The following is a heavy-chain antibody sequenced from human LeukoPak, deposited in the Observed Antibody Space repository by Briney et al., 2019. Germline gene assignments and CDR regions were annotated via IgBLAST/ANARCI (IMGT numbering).Heavy chain of an antibody. J-gene: IGHJ4*02. Sequence: GASVKVSCKASGYTFTGYAMHWVRQAPGQRLEWMGWINAGNGNTKYSQKFQGRVTITRDTSASTAYMELSSLRSEDTAVYYCARDPYDYVWGSYRDYYFDYWGQGTLVTVSS. D-gene: IGHD3-16*02. CDR2: INAGNGNT. CDR1: GYTFTGYA. CDR3: ARDPYDYVWGSYRDYYFDY. V-gene: IGHV1-3*01.